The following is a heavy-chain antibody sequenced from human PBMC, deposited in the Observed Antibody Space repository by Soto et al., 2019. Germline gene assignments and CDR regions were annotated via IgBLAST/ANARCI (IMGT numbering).Heavy chain of an antibody. CDR1: GFTFSDYS. Sequence: PGGSLRLSCAASGFTFSDYSMNWVRQAPGKGLEWVSYISSRSRAIYYADSVKGRFTISRDNAKNSLYLQLNSLRSDDTAVYYCARQELPNWFDPWGQGTLVTVSS. J-gene: IGHJ5*02. CDR3: ARQELPNWFDP. V-gene: IGHV3-48*01. CDR2: ISSRSRAI. D-gene: IGHD3-10*01.